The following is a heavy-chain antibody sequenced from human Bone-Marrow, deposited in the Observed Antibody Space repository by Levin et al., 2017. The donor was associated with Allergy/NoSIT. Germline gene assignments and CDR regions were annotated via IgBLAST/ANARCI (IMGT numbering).Heavy chain of an antibody. CDR3: ASAAVWFGDKGFDY. CDR1: GGSISGWY. D-gene: IGHD3-10*01. Sequence: SETLSLTCTVSGGSISGWYWSWIRQPPGKGLEWIGYFDYSGATSYNPSLKSRVTISLDTSTNQFSLKLNSVTAADTAVYDGASAAVWFGDKGFDYWGQGTLVTVSS. J-gene: IGHJ4*02. V-gene: IGHV4-59*01. CDR2: FDYSGAT.